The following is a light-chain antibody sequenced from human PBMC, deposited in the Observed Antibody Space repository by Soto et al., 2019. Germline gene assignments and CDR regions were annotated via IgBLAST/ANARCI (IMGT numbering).Light chain of an antibody. CDR3: QEYNSYQWT. CDR2: TAS. J-gene: IGKJ1*01. V-gene: IGKV1-5*03. CDR1: QSISSW. Sequence: DIQMTQSPSTLSASVGDRVTITCRASQSISSWLAWYQQKPGKAPKLLIYTASTLESGVPSRFSGRGSGTEFPLTISSLQPDDFATYYCQEYNSYQWTFGQGTKVEIK.